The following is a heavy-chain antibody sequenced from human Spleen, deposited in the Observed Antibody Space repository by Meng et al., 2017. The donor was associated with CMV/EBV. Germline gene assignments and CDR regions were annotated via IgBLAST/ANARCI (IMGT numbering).Heavy chain of an antibody. V-gene: IGHV3-30-3*01. J-gene: IGHJ6*02. Sequence: GGSLRLSCAASGFTFSSYAMHWVRQAPGKGLEWVAVISYDGSNKKYADSVKGRFTISRDNAKNSLYLQMNSLRVEDTAVYYCARDQKTYYFYYGMDVWGQGTTVTVSS. CDR1: GFTFSSYA. CDR2: ISYDGSNK. CDR3: ARDQKTYYFYYGMDV.